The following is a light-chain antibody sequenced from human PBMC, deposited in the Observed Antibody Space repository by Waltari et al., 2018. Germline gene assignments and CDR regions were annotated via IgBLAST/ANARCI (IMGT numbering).Light chain of an antibody. CDR2: EVG. Sequence: QSALTQPASVSGSPGQSITISCTGTSGDVGRYNIVSWYQQHPGKAPKLMIYEVGKRPSGISNRFSGSKSGNTASLTISGLQAEDEADYYCCSYAGAGTGVFGGGTKVTVL. CDR3: CSYAGAGTGV. V-gene: IGLV2-23*02. J-gene: IGLJ3*02. CDR1: SGDVGRYNI.